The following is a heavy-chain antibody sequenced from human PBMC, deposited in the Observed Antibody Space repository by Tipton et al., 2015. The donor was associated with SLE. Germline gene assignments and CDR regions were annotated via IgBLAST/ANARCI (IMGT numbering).Heavy chain of an antibody. CDR2: IIPFFKAA. V-gene: IGHV1-69*01. D-gene: IGHD5-24*01. CDR1: GDSFSRFA. CDR3: ARGGHGYKYGGGDL. J-gene: IGHJ5*02. Sequence: QLVQSGAEVKRPGSSVKLSCRASGDSFSRFAFSWVRQAPGQGLEWMAGIIPFFKAANYVEKFQGRVSLTADDSTNTVYMNLTSLTSEDTAVSSFARGGHGYKYGGGDLWGQGSLVTVSS.